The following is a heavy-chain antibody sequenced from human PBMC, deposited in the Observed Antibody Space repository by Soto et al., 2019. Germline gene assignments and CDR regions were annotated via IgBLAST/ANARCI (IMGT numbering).Heavy chain of an antibody. J-gene: IGHJ6*01. CDR2: IYWDDDN. Sequence: QITLKESGPTLVKVTQTLTLTCTFSGFSLSTSGVGVAWSRQPPGKALEWLALIYWDDDNRYSPSLKSTLTITKDTAKNQVVLTMTNMDPVDTATYYCAHTLMRRSTYYYGMDVWGQGTTVTVSS. CDR1: GFSLSTSGVG. V-gene: IGHV2-5*02. D-gene: IGHD2-8*01. CDR3: AHTLMRRSTYYYGMDV.